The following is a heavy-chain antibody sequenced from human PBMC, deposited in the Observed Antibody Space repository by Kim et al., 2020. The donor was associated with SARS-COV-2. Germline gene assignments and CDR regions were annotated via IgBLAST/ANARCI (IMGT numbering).Heavy chain of an antibody. Sequence: GGSLRLSCSASGFTFSSYSMNWVRQAPGKGLEWVSCISSSGTNMYYADSVKGRFTISRDNAKNSLFLQMNGLRAEDTAVYYCATSNDFWNGYSNYYFDSWGRGTIGTVSS. CDR1: GFTFSSYS. CDR3: ATSNDFWNGYSNYYFDS. CDR2: ISSSGTNM. D-gene: IGHD3-3*01. J-gene: IGHJ4*02. V-gene: IGHV3-21*01.